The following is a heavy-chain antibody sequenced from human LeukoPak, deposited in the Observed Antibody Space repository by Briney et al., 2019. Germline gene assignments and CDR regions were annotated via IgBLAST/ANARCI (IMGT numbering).Heavy chain of an antibody. CDR3: AGSLGYCTSNVCYLKY. J-gene: IGHJ4*02. D-gene: IGHD2-8*01. CDR1: GYTFTSYG. Sequence: ASVKVSCKASGYTFTSYGISWVRQAPGQGLEWMGWISAYNGNTNYAQKLQGRVTMTTDTYTNTAYMELRSLRSDDTAVYYCAGSLGYCTSNVCYLKYWGQGTLVTVSS. CDR2: ISAYNGNT. V-gene: IGHV1-18*01.